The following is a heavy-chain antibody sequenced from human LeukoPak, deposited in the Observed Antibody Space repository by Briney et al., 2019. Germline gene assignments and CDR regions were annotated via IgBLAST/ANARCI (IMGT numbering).Heavy chain of an antibody. V-gene: IGHV3-9*01. CDR3: ARAGGDYDFWSGYYSPGY. Sequence: GRSLRLSCAASGFTFDDYAMHWVRQAPGKGLEWVSGISWDSGSVDSADSVKGRFTISRDNAKNSLYLQMNSLRAEDTAVYYCARAGGDYDFWSGYYSPGYWGQGTLVTVSS. J-gene: IGHJ4*02. CDR2: ISWDSGSV. D-gene: IGHD3-3*01. CDR1: GFTFDDYA.